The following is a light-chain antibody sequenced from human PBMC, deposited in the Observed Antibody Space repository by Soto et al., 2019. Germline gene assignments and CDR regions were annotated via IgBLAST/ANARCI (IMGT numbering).Light chain of an antibody. J-gene: IGKJ1*01. CDR1: QSVSSN. CDR2: GAS. Sequence: EIVMTQSPATLSVSPGERATLSCRASQSVSSNLAWYQQKPGQAPRLLIYGASNRATGIPARFSGSGSGTEFTLTISSLQSEDFAVYYCQQYNNWPRTFGQWTKVEIK. CDR3: QQYNNWPRT. V-gene: IGKV3-15*01.